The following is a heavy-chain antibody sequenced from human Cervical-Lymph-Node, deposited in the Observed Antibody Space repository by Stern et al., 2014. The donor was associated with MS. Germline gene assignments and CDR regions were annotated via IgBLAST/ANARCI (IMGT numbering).Heavy chain of an antibody. V-gene: IGHV4-59*01. CDR3: ARDDGNYYYGMDV. Sequence: QVQLQESGPGLVKPSETLSLTCTVSGGSISSYYWSWIRQTPGKGLEWIGYIYYSGSTNYNPSLKSRVTISVDTSKNQFSLKLSSVTAADTAVYYCARDDGNYYYGMDVWGQGTTVTVSS. J-gene: IGHJ6*02. CDR2: IYYSGST. CDR1: GGSISSYY. D-gene: IGHD1-26*01.